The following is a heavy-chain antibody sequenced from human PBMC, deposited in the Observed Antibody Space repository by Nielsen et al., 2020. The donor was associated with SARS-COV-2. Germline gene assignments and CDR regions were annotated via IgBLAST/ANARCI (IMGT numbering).Heavy chain of an antibody. Sequence: PGKGLEWVSYISTGGSTIYYADSVKGRFTISRDNAKNSLYLQMNSLRAEDTAVYYCTRGRGRPIAVPGTSPLRYWGQGTLVTVSS. V-gene: IGHV3-11*04. J-gene: IGHJ4*02. CDR2: ISTGGSTI. CDR3: TRGRGRPIAVPGTSPLRY. D-gene: IGHD6-19*01.